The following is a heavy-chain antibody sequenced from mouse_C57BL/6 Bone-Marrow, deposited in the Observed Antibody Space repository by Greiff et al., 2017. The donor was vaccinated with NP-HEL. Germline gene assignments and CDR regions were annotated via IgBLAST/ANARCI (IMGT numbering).Heavy chain of an antibody. Sequence: QVHVKQSGPELVKPGASVKLSCKASGYTFTSYDINWVQQRPGQGLEWIGWIYPRVGSTKYNEKFKGKATLTVDTSSSTAYMELHSLTSEDSAVYFCARGEVYYYVWFAYWGQGTLVTVSA. CDR2: IYPRVGST. CDR1: GYTFTSYD. J-gene: IGHJ3*01. CDR3: ARGEVYYYVWFAY. D-gene: IGHD1-1*01. V-gene: IGHV1-85*01.